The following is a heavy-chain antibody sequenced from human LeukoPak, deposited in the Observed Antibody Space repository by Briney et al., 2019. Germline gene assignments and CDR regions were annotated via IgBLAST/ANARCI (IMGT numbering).Heavy chain of an antibody. CDR2: IYYSGST. V-gene: IGHV4-39*07. Sequence: SETLSPTCTVSGGSISSSSYYWGWIRQPPGKGLEWIGSIYYSGSTYYNSSLKSRVPISVDTSKNQFSLKLSSVTAADTAVYYCARVSPGGIVVVPAALYYFDYWGQGTLVTVSS. D-gene: IGHD2-2*01. CDR1: GGSISSSSYY. J-gene: IGHJ4*02. CDR3: ARVSPGGIVVVPAALYYFDY.